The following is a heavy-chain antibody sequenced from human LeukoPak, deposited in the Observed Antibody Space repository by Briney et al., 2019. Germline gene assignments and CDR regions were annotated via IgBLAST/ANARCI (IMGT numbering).Heavy chain of an antibody. CDR1: GFTVSSNY. Sequence: GGSLRLSCAASGFTVSSNYMSWVRQAPGKGLEWVSVIYSGGSTYYADSVKGRFTISRDNSKSTLYLQMNSLRADDTAVYYCAREGLRGGYNSYGYWGQGTLVTVSS. J-gene: IGHJ4*02. CDR2: IYSGGST. D-gene: IGHD5-24*01. V-gene: IGHV3-53*01. CDR3: AREGLRGGYNSYGY.